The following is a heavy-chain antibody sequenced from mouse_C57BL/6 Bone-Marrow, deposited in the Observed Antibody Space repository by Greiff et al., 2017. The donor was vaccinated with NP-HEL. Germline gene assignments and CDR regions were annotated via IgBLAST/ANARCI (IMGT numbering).Heavy chain of an antibody. D-gene: IGHD2-1*01. CDR3: ARYGNYVYAMDY. CDR2: ISSGSSTI. V-gene: IGHV5-17*01. CDR1: GFTFSDYG. Sequence: EVKLMESGGGLVKPGGSLKLSCAASGFTFSDYGMHWVRQAPEKGLEWVAYISSGSSTIYYADTVKGRFTISRDNAKNTLFLQMTSLRSEDTAMYYGARYGNYVYAMDYWGQGTSVTVSS. J-gene: IGHJ4*01.